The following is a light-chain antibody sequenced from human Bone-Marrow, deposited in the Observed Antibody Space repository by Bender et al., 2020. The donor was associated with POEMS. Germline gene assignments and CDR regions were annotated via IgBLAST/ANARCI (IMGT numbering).Light chain of an antibody. CDR2: GYN. V-gene: IGLV1-40*01. CDR1: SSNTGSGYD. CDR3: QSYDNSLGGWV. J-gene: IGLJ3*02. Sequence: QSVLTQPPSVSGAPGQRVTISCTGSSSNTGSGYDINWYQHLPGTAPKLLIYGYNNRPSGVPDRFAGSTSGNTASLAITGLQAEDEGDYYCQSYDNSLGGWVFGGGTKLTVL.